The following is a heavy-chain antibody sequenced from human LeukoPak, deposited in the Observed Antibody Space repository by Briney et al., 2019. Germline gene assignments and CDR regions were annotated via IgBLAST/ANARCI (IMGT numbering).Heavy chain of an antibody. CDR3: ARGPRHSYGIYYFDY. CDR1: GGSFSGYY. J-gene: IGHJ4*02. CDR2: INHSGST. V-gene: IGHV4-34*01. Sequence: SETLSLTCAVYGGSFSGYYWSWIRQPPGKGLEWIGEINHSGSTNYNPSLKSRVTISIDTSKNQFPLKLSSVTAADTAVYYCARGPRHSYGIYYFDYWGQGTLVTVSS. D-gene: IGHD5-18*01.